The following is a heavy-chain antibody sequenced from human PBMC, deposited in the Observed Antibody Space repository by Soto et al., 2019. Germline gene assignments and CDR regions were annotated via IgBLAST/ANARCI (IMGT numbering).Heavy chain of an antibody. D-gene: IGHD1-26*01. J-gene: IGHJ5*01. V-gene: IGHV3-23*01. CDR3: AKDNPVGATPGWFDS. CDR2: ILGSGDST. Sequence: DVQLLESGGGFVQPGWSLRLSCESSGFTFRNFAMSWVRQAPGQGLEWVSSILGSGDSTYYADSVKGRFSISRDNSKNTLYLQMNSLRAEDTAIYYCAKDNPVGATPGWFDSWGQGTLVIVSS. CDR1: GFTFRNFA.